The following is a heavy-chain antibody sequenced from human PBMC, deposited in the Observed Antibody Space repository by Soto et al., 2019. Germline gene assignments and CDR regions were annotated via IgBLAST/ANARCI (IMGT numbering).Heavy chain of an antibody. D-gene: IGHD4-17*01. CDR1: GFSLSTSGMC. J-gene: IGHJ4*02. CDR3: AQIRGNYGGNSGDYYFDY. Sequence: SGPTLVNPTHPLTLTCTFSGFSLSTSGMCVSWIRQPPGKALEWLALIDWDDDKYYSTSLKTRLTISKDTSKNQVVLTMTNMDPVDTATYYCAQIRGNYGGNSGDYYFDYWGQGTLVTVSS. V-gene: IGHV2-70*01. CDR2: IDWDDDK.